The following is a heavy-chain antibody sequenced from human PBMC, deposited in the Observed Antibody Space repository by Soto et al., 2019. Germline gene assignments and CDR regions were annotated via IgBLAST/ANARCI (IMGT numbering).Heavy chain of an antibody. J-gene: IGHJ6*02. V-gene: IGHV5-51*01. CDR1: VHTFSNYW. CDR2: VNPGDSDT. CDR3: ATHSSPDYYKYGMDV. Sequence: HGESLNIACKGTVHTFSNYWIAWVRQRPGKGLELMGIVNPGDSDTKYSPSFQGQATISADKSISTAHLQWSSLKASDTAIYYCATHSSPDYYKYGMDVWGQGTTVTVSS. D-gene: IGHD6-19*01.